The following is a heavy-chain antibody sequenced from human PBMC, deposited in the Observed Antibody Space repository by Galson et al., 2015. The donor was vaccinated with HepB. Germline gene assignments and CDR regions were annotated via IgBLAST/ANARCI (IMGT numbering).Heavy chain of an antibody. V-gene: IGHV4-4*02. Sequence: ISSSNWWSWVRQPPGKGLEWIGEIYHSGSTNYNPSLKSRVTISVDKSKNQFSPKLSSVTAADTAVYYCARVILTGPRAFDYWGQGTLVTVSS. CDR3: ARVILTGPRAFDY. CDR1: ISSSNW. J-gene: IGHJ4*02. CDR2: IYHSGST. D-gene: IGHD3-9*01.